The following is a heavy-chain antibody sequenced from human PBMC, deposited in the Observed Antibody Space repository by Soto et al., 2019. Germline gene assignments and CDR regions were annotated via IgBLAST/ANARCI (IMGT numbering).Heavy chain of an antibody. CDR2: IYYSGSS. CDR1: GGSISSGDYY. CDR3: ARSCISICGILIIGSSFDP. Sequence: SETLSLTCTVSGGSISSGDYYWSWIRQPPGKGLEWIGYIYYSGSSYYNPSLKSRVSISIDTSKNQFSLKLSAVTAADTAVYYCARSCISICGILIIGSSFDPWGQGSLVTVSS. J-gene: IGHJ5*02. V-gene: IGHV4-30-4*01. D-gene: IGHD3-3*01.